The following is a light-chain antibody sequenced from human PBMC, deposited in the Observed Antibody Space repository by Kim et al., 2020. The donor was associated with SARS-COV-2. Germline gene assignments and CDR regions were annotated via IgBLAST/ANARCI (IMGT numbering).Light chain of an antibody. Sequence: EIVMTQSPATLSVSPGERATLSCRASQSVSSKLAWYKQKPGQAPRLLIYGPSTRATGIPARLSGSGSGTEFTLTISSLQSEDFAVYYCQQYNNWPWTFGQGTKVDIK. CDR2: GPS. V-gene: IGKV3-15*01. CDR1: QSVSSK. J-gene: IGKJ1*01. CDR3: QQYNNWPWT.